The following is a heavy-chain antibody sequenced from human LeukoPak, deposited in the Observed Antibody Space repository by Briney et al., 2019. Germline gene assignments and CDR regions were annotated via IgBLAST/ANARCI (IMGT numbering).Heavy chain of an antibody. J-gene: IGHJ4*02. D-gene: IGHD4-17*01. CDR3: AKVPRDYGEKYYFDY. CDR2: ISGSGGST. CDR1: GFTFSSYA. V-gene: IGHV3-23*01. Sequence: GGSLRLSCAASGFTFSSYAMSWVRQAPRKGLEWVSGISGSGGSTYYADSVKGRFTISRDNSKNTVYLQMNSLRAEDTAVYYCAKVPRDYGEKYYFDYWGQGTLVTVSS.